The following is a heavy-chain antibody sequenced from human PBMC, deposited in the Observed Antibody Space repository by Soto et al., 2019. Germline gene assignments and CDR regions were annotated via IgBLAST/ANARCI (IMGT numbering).Heavy chain of an antibody. D-gene: IGHD1-26*01. CDR1: GFTFSTYA. Sequence: QVQLVESGGGVVQPGRSLRLSCAASGFTFSTYAMHWVRQAPGKGLEWVAAIMYDGTNKYYADSVKGRFTVSRDNSRNTRDLQIQSLRTEDAAVYYSASAAIMGATFSACFDYWGQGTLVTVSS. CDR3: ASAAIMGATFSACFDY. CDR2: IMYDGTNK. J-gene: IGHJ4*02. V-gene: IGHV3-30*04.